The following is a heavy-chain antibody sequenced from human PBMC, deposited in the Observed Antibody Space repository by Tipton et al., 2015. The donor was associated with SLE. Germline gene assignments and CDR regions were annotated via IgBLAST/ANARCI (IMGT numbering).Heavy chain of an antibody. CDR1: GFTFDDYA. CDR3: ARDTHSGSRSDY. J-gene: IGHJ3*01. V-gene: IGHV3-9*01. D-gene: IGHD1-26*01. Sequence: SLRLSCAASGFTFDDYAMHWVRQAPGKGLEWVSGISWNSGSIGYADAVKGRFTISRDNAKNSLYLQMNSLRAEDTALYYCARDTHSGSRSDYWGQGTMVTVSS. CDR2: ISWNSGSI.